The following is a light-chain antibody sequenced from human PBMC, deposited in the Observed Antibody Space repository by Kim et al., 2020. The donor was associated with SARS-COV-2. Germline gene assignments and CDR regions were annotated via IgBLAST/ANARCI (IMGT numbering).Light chain of an antibody. V-gene: IGLV2-14*03. CDR3: SSYTSSSTLV. CDR2: DGS. CDR1: SSDVGGYNY. Sequence: GQSITISCTGTSSDVGGYNYVSWYQQHPGQAPKLMIYDGSNRPSGVSNRFSGSKSGNTASLTISGLQAEDEADYYCSSYTSSSTLVFGGGTKVTVL. J-gene: IGLJ3*02.